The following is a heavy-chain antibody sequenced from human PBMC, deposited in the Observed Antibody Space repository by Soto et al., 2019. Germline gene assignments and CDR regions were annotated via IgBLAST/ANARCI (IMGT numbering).Heavy chain of an antibody. D-gene: IGHD2-21*02. CDR3: ASQTAIPSFDY. Sequence: SVNFSCKASGGTFSSYAISWVRQAPGQGLEWMGGIIPIFGTANYAQKFQGRVTITADKSTSTAYMELSSLRSEDTAVYYCASQTAIPSFDYWGQGTLVTVS. J-gene: IGHJ4*02. V-gene: IGHV1-69*06. CDR1: GGTFSSYA. CDR2: IIPIFGTA.